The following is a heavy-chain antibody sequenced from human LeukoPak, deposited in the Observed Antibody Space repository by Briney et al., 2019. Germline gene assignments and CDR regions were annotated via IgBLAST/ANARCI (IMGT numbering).Heavy chain of an antibody. J-gene: IGHJ4*02. CDR1: GYTFTSYG. Sequence: GASVKVSCKASGYTFTSYGITWVRQAPGQGLEWMGWISAYNGNTNYAQNLQGRVTMTTDTSTSTAYMDLRSLRSDDTAVYYCAREGYEAIHSPDFDYWGQGTLVTVSS. D-gene: IGHD2-21*01. V-gene: IGHV1-18*01. CDR3: AREGYEAIHSPDFDY. CDR2: ISAYNGNT.